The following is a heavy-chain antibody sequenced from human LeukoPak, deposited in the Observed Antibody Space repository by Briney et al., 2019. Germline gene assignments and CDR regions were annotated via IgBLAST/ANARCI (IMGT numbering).Heavy chain of an antibody. CDR2: ISSSSSYI. D-gene: IGHD3-10*01. J-gene: IGHJ4*02. CDR1: GFTFSSYA. V-gene: IGHV3-21*01. CDR3: ARDPALVRGVLALDY. Sequence: GGSLRLSCAASGFTFSSYAMSWVRQAPGKGLEWVSSISSSSSYIYYADPVKRRFTISRDNAKNSLYPQMNSLRAEDTAVYYCARDPALVRGVLALDYWGQGPLVTVSS.